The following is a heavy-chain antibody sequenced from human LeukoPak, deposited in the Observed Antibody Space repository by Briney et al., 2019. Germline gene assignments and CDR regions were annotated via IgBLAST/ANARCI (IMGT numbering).Heavy chain of an antibody. Sequence: GESLKISCKGSGYSFTTYWIGWVRQMPGRGLEWMGIIYPGDSDTRYSPSFQGHVTISADKSISTAYLQWSSLKASDTAMYYCARYSSPVVGDYWGQGTLVTVSS. CDR1: GYSFTTYW. V-gene: IGHV5-51*01. J-gene: IGHJ4*02. CDR3: ARYSSPVVGDY. CDR2: IYPGDSDT. D-gene: IGHD6-13*01.